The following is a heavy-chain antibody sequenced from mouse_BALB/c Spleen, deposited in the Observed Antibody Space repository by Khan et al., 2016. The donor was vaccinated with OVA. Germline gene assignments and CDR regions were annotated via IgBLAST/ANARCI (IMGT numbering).Heavy chain of an antibody. D-gene: IGHD1-1*01. CDR3: ARDYYYGTGDFDV. J-gene: IGHJ1*01. V-gene: IGHV5-6-5*01. CDR1: GFTFSSYA. Sequence: EVQVVESGGGLVKPGGSLKLSCAASGFTFSSYAMSWVRQTPEKRLEWVASISSGGSTYYPDSVKGRFTISRDNARNILYLQMSSLRSEDTAMYYCARDYYYGTGDFDVWGAGTTVTVSS. CDR2: ISSGGST.